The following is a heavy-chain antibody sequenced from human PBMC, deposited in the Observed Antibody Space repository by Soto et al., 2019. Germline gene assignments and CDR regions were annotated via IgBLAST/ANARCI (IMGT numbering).Heavy chain of an antibody. V-gene: IGHV3-74*01. CDR1: GVTISGYW. J-gene: IGHJ5*02. D-gene: IGHD2-15*01. Sequence: EVQLVESGGALVQPGGSLRLSCAASGVTISGYWMHWVRQAPGKGLVWVSRISRDGSRTDYADSVTGRFTISRDNAMNTVHLQMNSMRVEYTAVYYCAISCCREQNWFDPWGKGTLVTVSS. CDR3: AISCCREQNWFDP. CDR2: ISRDGSRT.